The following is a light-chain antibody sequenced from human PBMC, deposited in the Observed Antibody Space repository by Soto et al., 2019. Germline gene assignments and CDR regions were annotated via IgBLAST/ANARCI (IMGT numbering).Light chain of an antibody. CDR1: STNVGGYND. V-gene: IGLV2-14*01. J-gene: IGLJ1*01. Sequence: QSALTQPASVSGSPGQSITISCTGTSTNVGGYNDVYWYQQLPGTAPKLIIYHDSNRPSGVSNRFSGSKSGNTASLTIAGLQAEDEADYYCSSDTTSSTQVFGTGTKLTVL. CDR3: SSDTTSSTQV. CDR2: HDS.